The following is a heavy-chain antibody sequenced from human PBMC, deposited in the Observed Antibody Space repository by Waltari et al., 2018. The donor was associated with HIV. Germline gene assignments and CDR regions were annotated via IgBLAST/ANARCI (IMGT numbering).Heavy chain of an antibody. CDR1: GGSMTSSSYY. V-gene: IGHV4-39*01. CDR2: MSYSGST. Sequence: QLQLQESGPGLVKSSETLSLTCTVSGGSMTSSSYYWGWIRQPQGKGLEWIGRMSYSGSTYHNPSLRSRLTISVDTSKNQFSLKLTSVTAADTAVYYCARSFSGYSNYFDPWGQGTLVTVSS. CDR3: ARSFSGYSNYFDP. J-gene: IGHJ5*02. D-gene: IGHD4-4*01.